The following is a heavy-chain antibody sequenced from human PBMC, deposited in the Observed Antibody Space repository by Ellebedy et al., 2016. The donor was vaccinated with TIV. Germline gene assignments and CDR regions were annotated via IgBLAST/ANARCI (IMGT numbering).Heavy chain of an antibody. CDR1: GGSISSNDW. CDR2: IHHRRST. J-gene: IGHJ4*02. V-gene: IGHV4-4*02. CDR3: ARQQDSIGWYQRSFLDS. D-gene: IGHD6-19*01. Sequence: MPSETLSLTCAVSGGSISSNDWWSWVRQPPGKGLEWIGDIHHRRSTKYNPSLKTRVTISVGKSKNQFSLRLYSVTAADTAVYYCARQQDSIGWYQRSFLDSWGQGTPVTVSS.